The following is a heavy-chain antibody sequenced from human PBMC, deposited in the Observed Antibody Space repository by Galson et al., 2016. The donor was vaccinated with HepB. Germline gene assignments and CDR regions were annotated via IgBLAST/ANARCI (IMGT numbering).Heavy chain of an antibody. J-gene: IGHJ4*02. CDR3: ARNPCSDENCYNYLAY. Sequence: SETLSLTCSVSSGSINDYYWTWIRQPPGRGLEWIGYIYSDGGTKYNPSLESRITISVDASRNQFSLKLTSVTAADTAVYYCARNPCSDENCYNYLAYWGQGTLVTVSS. CDR2: IYSDGGT. V-gene: IGHV4-59*01. CDR1: SGSINDYY. D-gene: IGHD2-15*01.